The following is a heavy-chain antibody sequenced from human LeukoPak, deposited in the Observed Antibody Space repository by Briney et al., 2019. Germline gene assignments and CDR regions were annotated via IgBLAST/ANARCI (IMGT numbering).Heavy chain of an antibody. Sequence: PGGSLRLSCAASGFTFSSYGMHWVRQAPGKGLEWVAVISYDGSNKYYADSVKGRLTISRDNSKNTLYLQMNSLRAEDTAVYYCAKAPQGSHYYYYYMDVWGKGTTVTVSS. CDR2: ISYDGSNK. CDR3: AKAPQGSHYYYYYMDV. CDR1: GFTFSSYG. V-gene: IGHV3-30*18. J-gene: IGHJ6*03.